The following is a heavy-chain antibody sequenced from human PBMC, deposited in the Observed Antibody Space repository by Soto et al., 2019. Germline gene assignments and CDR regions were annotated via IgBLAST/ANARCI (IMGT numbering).Heavy chain of an antibody. Sequence: SETLSLTCAVYGGSFSGYYWSWIRQPPGKGLEWIGEINHSGSTNYNPSLKSRVTVSVDTSKNQFSLKLSSVTAADTAVYYCARGVAAEIWGQGTLVTVSS. CDR1: GGSFSGYY. CDR3: ARGVAAEI. CDR2: INHSGST. V-gene: IGHV4-34*01. D-gene: IGHD6-13*01. J-gene: IGHJ4*02.